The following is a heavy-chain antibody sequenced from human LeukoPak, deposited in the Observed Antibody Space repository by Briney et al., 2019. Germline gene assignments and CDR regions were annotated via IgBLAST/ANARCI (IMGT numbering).Heavy chain of an antibody. J-gene: IGHJ4*02. CDR3: AKDAWATIYYYDSSGYFDY. CDR1: GFTFSSYG. V-gene: IGHV3-30*18. Sequence: GRSLRLSCAASGFTFSSYGMHGVRQAPGKGLEWVAVISYDGSNKYYADSVKGRFTISRDNSKNTLYLQMNSLRAEDTAVYYCAKDAWATIYYYDSSGYFDYWGQGTLVTVSS. CDR2: ISYDGSNK. D-gene: IGHD3-22*01.